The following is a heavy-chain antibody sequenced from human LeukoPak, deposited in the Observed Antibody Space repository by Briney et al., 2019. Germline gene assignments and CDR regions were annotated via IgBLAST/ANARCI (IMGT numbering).Heavy chain of an antibody. CDR1: GFTFSSYS. CDR2: ISSSSSYI. Sequence: GGSLRLSCAASGFTFSSYSMNWVRQAPGKGLEWVSSISSSSSYIYYADSVKGRFTISRDNAKNSLYLQMNSLRAEDTAVYYCARALHGYRGHDYWGQGTLVTVSS. J-gene: IGHJ4*02. CDR3: ARALHGYRGHDY. V-gene: IGHV3-21*01. D-gene: IGHD5-24*01.